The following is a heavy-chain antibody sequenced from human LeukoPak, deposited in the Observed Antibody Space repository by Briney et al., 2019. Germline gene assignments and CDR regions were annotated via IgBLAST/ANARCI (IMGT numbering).Heavy chain of an antibody. CDR2: ISSSSSYI. D-gene: IGHD3-10*01. J-gene: IGHJ4*02. V-gene: IGHV3-21*04. Sequence: GGSLRLSCAASGFTFSSYSMNWVRQAPGKGLEWVSSISSSSSYIYYADSVKGRFTISRDNAKNSLYLQMNSLRVEDTAVYYCAKEGSRSGIFDYWGQGTLVTVSS. CDR1: GFTFSSYS. CDR3: AKEGSRSGIFDY.